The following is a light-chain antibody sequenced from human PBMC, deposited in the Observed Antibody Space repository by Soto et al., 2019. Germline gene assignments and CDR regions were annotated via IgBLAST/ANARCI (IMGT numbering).Light chain of an antibody. V-gene: IGLV2-11*01. CDR3: CSFAGSLNCV. CDR1: DNDVGGYNF. Sequence: QSALTQPRSVSGSPGQSVTISCSGTDNDVGGYNFVSWYQQHPGKAPKLMVFDVSKRPSGVPGRFSGSKSGTTASLTIAGLQAEDEADYYCCSFAGSLNCVFGTGTKLTVL. CDR2: DVS. J-gene: IGLJ1*01.